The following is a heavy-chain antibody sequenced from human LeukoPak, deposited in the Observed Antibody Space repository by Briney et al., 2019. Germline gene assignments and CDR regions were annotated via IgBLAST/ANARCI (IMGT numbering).Heavy chain of an antibody. D-gene: IGHD4-17*01. J-gene: IGHJ4*02. Sequence: PSEPLSLTCTVSGGSISSGGYYWRWVRQQQGKGLEWIGYIYYSGSTYYNPSLKSRVTISVDTSKNQFSLKLSSVTAADTAVYYCARGRPTAITLDYWGQGTLVTVSS. CDR2: IYYSGST. CDR3: ARGRPTAITLDY. CDR1: GGSISSGGYY. V-gene: IGHV4-31*03.